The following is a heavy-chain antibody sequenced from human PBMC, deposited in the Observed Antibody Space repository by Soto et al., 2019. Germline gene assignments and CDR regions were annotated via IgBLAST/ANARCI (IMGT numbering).Heavy chain of an antibody. J-gene: IGHJ4*02. CDR1: GFTFGSYS. Sequence: GGSLRLSCSASGFTFGSYSMHWVRQAPGKGLEFVSVIRNNGISTYYADSVKGRFTISRDNSKNTLSLQMRSLRPEDTAAYYCVKGGTSVSSAGFDYWGLGTLVTVSS. D-gene: IGHD3-22*01. CDR2: IRNNGIST. CDR3: VKGGTSVSSAGFDY. V-gene: IGHV3-64D*06.